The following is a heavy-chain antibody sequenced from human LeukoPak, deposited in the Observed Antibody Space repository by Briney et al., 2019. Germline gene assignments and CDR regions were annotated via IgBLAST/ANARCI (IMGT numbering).Heavy chain of an antibody. CDR2: IRSEAYGGTT. CDR3: TRRYNYDSSGYYYVRDAFDI. CDR1: GFTFGDYV. Sequence: PGGSLRLSCTASGFTFGDYVMSWVRQAPGKGLEWVGFIRSEAYGGTTKNAASVKGRFTISRDDSRSIAYLQMNSLKTEDTAVYCCTRRYNYDSSGYYYVRDAFDIWGQGTMVTVSS. D-gene: IGHD3-22*01. V-gene: IGHV3-49*04. J-gene: IGHJ3*02.